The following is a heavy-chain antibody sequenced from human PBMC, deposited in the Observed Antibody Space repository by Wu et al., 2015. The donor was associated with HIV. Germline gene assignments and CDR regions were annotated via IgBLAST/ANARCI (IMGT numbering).Heavy chain of an antibody. CDR3: ARDATPITTESDY. CDR2: INPSGGAT. D-gene: IGHD4-11*01. Sequence: QVQLVQSGAEVKKPGASVKISCGTSGYTFTNYYIHWVRQAPGQGLEWMAWINPSGGATIYAESFEGRVTVTRDTSMSTVYMELESLTSGDTAMYYCARDATPITTESDYWGQGTLITVSS. J-gene: IGHJ4*02. V-gene: IGHV1-2*02. CDR1: GYTFTNYY.